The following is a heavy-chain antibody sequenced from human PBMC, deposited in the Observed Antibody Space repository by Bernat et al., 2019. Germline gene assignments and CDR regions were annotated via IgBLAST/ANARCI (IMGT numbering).Heavy chain of an antibody. CDR2: TRDTP. Sequence: EMQLVQSGGGLVQPGGSLRLACAGSEFTFSGHFIDWVRQAPGKGLAWIGRTRDTPQYAAAVKGRFSMSRDDPKNLLYLQMNSLKSEDTAVYYCLGWYYGMNVWGQGTTVTVS. D-gene: IGHD6-19*01. CDR3: LGWYYGMNV. J-gene: IGHJ6*02. CDR1: EFTFSGHF. V-gene: IGHV3-72*01.